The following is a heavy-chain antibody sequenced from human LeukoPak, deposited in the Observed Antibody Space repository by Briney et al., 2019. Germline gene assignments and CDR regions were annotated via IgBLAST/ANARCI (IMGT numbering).Heavy chain of an antibody. J-gene: IGHJ5*02. CDR1: GGSFSGYY. CDR2: INHSGST. Sequence: SETLSLTRAVYGGSFSGYYWSWIRQPPGKGLEWIGEINHSGSTNYNPSLKSRVTISVDTSKNQFSLKLSSVTAADTAVYYCARGTNYGEVVDWFDPWGQGTLVTVSS. D-gene: IGHD4-17*01. CDR3: ARGTNYGEVVDWFDP. V-gene: IGHV4-34*01.